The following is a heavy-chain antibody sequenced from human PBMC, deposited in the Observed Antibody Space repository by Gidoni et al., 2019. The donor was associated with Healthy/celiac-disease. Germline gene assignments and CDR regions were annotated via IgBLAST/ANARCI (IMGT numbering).Heavy chain of an antibody. CDR2: IYYSGST. CDR3: ARHGAGKGVVDWFDP. V-gene: IGHV4-31*03. D-gene: IGHD3-10*01. CDR1: GGSISSGGYS. J-gene: IGHJ5*02. Sequence: QVQLQESGPGLVKPSQTLSVTCTVSGGSISSGGYSWSWIRQHPGKGLEWIGYIYYSGSTYYNPALKSRVTISVDTSKNQFSLKLSSVTAADTAVYYCARHGAGKGVVDWFDPWGQGTLVTVSS.